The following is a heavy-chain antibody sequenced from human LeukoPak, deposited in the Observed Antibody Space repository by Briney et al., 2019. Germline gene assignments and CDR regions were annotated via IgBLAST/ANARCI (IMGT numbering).Heavy chain of an antibody. Sequence: PGGSLRLSCAASGFTFSSYWMSWVRQAPGKGLEWVANINQDGSEKFYVDSLKGRFTISRDNAKNSLYLQMNSLRAEDTAIYYCATYRQVLLPFESWGQGTLVTVSS. CDR2: INQDGSEK. CDR1: GFTFSSYW. V-gene: IGHV3-7*03. CDR3: ATYRQVLLPFES. J-gene: IGHJ4*02. D-gene: IGHD5-18*01.